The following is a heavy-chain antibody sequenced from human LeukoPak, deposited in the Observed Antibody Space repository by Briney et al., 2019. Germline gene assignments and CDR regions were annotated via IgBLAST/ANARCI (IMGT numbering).Heavy chain of an antibody. D-gene: IGHD2-2*01. J-gene: IGHJ6*03. V-gene: IGHV3-9*01. CDR3: AKDGTPRKWYQLLSNRSYYYYYMDV. Sequence: PGRPLRLSCEVSGFTFNDYAMHWVRHVPGKGLEWVAGLIWDSGRLDYADSVKGRFTISRDNSKNTLYLQMNSLRAEDTAVYYCAKDGTPRKWYQLLSNRSYYYYYMDVWGKGTTVTVSS. CDR1: GFTFNDYA. CDR2: LIWDSGRL.